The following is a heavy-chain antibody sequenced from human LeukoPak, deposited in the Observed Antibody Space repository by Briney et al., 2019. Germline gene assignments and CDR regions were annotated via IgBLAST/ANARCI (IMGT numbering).Heavy chain of an antibody. V-gene: IGHV4-59*01. Sequence: SETLSLTCTVSGGSISNYYWSWIRQPPGKGPEWIGYAHYSGSTNYNPSLESRVTISVDTSNNQFSLKLSSVTAADTAVYFCARDLSGSYYHDWGQGTLVTVSS. CDR3: ARDLSGSYYHD. D-gene: IGHD1-26*01. CDR1: GGSISNYY. J-gene: IGHJ4*02. CDR2: AHYSGST.